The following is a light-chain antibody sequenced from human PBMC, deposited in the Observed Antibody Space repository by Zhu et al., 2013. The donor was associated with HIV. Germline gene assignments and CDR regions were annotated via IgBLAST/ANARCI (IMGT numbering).Light chain of an antibody. CDR2: AAS. Sequence: DIQMTQSPSSVSASVGDRVTVTCRASQGINSWLAWYQQKPGKAPKLLLYAASTLQSGVPSRFSGSGSGTDFTLTISSLQPEDFATYYCQQYNTFWTFGQGTKVEIK. V-gene: IGKV1-12*01. J-gene: IGKJ1*01. CDR3: QQYNTFWT. CDR1: QGINSW.